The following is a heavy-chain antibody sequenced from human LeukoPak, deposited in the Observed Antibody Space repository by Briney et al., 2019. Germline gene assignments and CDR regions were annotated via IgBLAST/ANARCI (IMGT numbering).Heavy chain of an antibody. Sequence: QPGGSLRLSCAASGFTFSSYEMNWVRQAPGKGVEWVSYLWFCGSTIYYADSVKGRFTISRDNAKNSLYVQMNSLRAEDTAVYYCARGSYYDSSGYYYVGYFHHWGEGTLVTVSS. CDR1: GFTFSSYE. CDR2: LWFCGSTI. CDR3: ARGSYYDSSGYYYVGYFHH. D-gene: IGHD3-22*01. V-gene: IGHV3-48*03. J-gene: IGHJ1*01.